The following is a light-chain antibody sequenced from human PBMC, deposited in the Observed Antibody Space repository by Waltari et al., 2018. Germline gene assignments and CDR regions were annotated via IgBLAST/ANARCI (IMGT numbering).Light chain of an antibody. CDR3: CSYAGSSTLVV. V-gene: IGLV2-23*01. Sequence: QSALTQPASVSGSPGQPITISCTGTSSDVGRYNLVSWYQQHPGKAPKLMIYEGSKRPSGVSNRFSGSKSGNTASLTISGLQAEDEADYYCCSYAGSSTLVVFGGGTKLTVL. CDR1: SSDVGRYNL. CDR2: EGS. J-gene: IGLJ2*01.